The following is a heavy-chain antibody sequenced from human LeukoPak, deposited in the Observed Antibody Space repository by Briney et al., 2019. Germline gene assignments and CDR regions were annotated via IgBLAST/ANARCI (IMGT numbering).Heavy chain of an antibody. CDR2: IHYSGST. CDR1: GGSISSYY. V-gene: IGHV4-59*12. Sequence: SETLSLTCTVSGGSISSYYWSWVRQPPGKGLEWIGLIHYSGSTTYNPSLKSRLTMSVDTSKNQFSLKLSSVTAADTAVYYCARDYGDYIGALDIWGLGTMVTVSS. J-gene: IGHJ3*02. CDR3: ARDYGDYIGALDI. D-gene: IGHD4-17*01.